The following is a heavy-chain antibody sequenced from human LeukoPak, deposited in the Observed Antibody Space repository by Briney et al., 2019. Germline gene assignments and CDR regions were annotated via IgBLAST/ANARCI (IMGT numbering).Heavy chain of an antibody. J-gene: IGHJ4*02. V-gene: IGHV3-30*18. CDR2: VAHDGRTQ. CDR1: GFTFSRYG. D-gene: IGHD5-24*01. Sequence: GRSLRLSCAASGFTFSRYGMSWVRQAPGKGLEWVAVVAHDGRTQYYVDSAKGRFTISRDNSKNTLPLQMDSLRADSTAVYYFAKETQEMVAKSFDSWGVGTLVSVP. CDR3: AKETQEMVAKSFDS.